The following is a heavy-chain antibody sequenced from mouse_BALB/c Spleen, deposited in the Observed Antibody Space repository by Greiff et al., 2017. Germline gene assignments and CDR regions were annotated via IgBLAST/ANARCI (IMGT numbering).Heavy chain of an antibody. CDR3: ARGYDPYYYAMDY. CDR2: IWAGGST. J-gene: IGHJ4*01. V-gene: IGHV2-9*02. CDR1: GFSLTSYG. Sequence: QVQLKESGPGLVAPSQSLSITCTVSGFSLTSYGVHWVRQPPGKGLEWLGVIWAGGSTNYNSALMSRLSISKDNSKSQVFLKMNSLQTDDTAMYYCARGYDPYYYAMDYWGQGTSVTVSS. D-gene: IGHD2-3*01.